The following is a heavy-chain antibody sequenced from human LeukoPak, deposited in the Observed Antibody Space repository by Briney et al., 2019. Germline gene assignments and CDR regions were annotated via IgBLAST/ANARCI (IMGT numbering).Heavy chain of an antibody. V-gene: IGHV1-2*06. CDR1: GYTFTGYY. CDR3: ARVGDGLTDAFDI. D-gene: IGHD5-24*01. J-gene: IGHJ3*02. Sequence: ASVKVSCKASGYTFTGYYMQWVRQAPGQGLEWMGRINPNNGGTNYAQNFQGRVTMTRDTSITTVYMELSRLTYDDTAVYYCARVGDGLTDAFDIWGQGTMVTVSS. CDR2: INPNNGGT.